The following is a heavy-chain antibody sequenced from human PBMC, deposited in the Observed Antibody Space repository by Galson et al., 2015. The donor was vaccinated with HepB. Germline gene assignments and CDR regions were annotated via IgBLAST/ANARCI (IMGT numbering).Heavy chain of an antibody. D-gene: IGHD3-3*01. Sequence: CAISGDSVSSTSAAWNWIRQSPSRGLEWLGRTYYRSKWYNDYAVSVKSRITINPDTSKNQFSLQLNSVTPEDTAVYYCARAIFFDLPRYDFWSGYSAVGYYYYYMDVWGKGTTVTVSS. CDR2: TYYRSKWYN. CDR1: GDSVSSTSAA. CDR3: ARAIFFDLPRYDFWSGYSAVGYYYYYMDV. V-gene: IGHV6-1*01. J-gene: IGHJ6*03.